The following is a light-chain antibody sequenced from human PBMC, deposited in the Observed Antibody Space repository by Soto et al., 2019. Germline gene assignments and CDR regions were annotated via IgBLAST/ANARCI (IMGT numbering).Light chain of an antibody. Sequence: EIVLTQSPGTLSLSPGERATLSCRASQSVSSSYLAWYQQKPGQSPMLLIYGASSRATGIPDRFSGSGCRTDFPLTISRLEPEDFVVYYCQQYGSSPLTFGGGTKVEIK. CDR1: QSVSSSY. CDR2: GAS. V-gene: IGKV3-20*01. CDR3: QQYGSSPLT. J-gene: IGKJ4*01.